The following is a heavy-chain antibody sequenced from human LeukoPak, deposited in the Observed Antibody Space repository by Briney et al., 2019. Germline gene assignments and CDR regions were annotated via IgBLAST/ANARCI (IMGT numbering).Heavy chain of an antibody. Sequence: SETLSLTCTVSGYSISSGYYWGWIRQPPGKGLEWIGTIRHSGTTYYNPSLKSRVTISIDSSKNQFSLKLTSVTPADTAVYYCARGGNYWPQWWFDPWGRGTLVSVSS. CDR3: ARGGNYWPQWWFDP. CDR2: IRHSGTT. V-gene: IGHV4-38-2*02. CDR1: GYSISSGYY. J-gene: IGHJ5*02. D-gene: IGHD1-26*01.